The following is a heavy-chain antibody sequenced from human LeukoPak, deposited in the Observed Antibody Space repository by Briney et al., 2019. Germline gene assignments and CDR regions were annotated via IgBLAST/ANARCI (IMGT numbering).Heavy chain of an antibody. CDR1: GFTFSDYY. V-gene: IGHV3-30*03. J-gene: IGHJ4*02. D-gene: IGHD2-2*02. CDR2: ISYDGSNK. Sequence: GGSLRLSCAASGFTFSDYYMSWIRQAPGKGLEWVAVISYDGSNKYYADSVKGRFTISRDNSKNTLYLQMNSLRAEDTAVYYCATNWNPIVVVPAAIFPEIDYWGQGTLVTVSS. CDR3: ATNWNPIVVVPAAIFPEIDY.